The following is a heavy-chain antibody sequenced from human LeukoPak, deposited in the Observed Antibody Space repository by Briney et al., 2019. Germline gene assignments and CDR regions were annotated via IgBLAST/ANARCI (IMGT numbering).Heavy chain of an antibody. CDR2: ISSSGSTI. CDR1: GFTFSSYE. Sequence: PGGSLRLSCAASGFTFSSYEMNWVRQAPGKGLEWASYISSSGSTIYYADSVKGRFTISRDNAKNSLYPQMNSLRAEDTAVYYCARGDDSSGYSYDYWGQGTLVTVSS. V-gene: IGHV3-48*03. CDR3: ARGDDSSGYSYDY. D-gene: IGHD3-22*01. J-gene: IGHJ4*02.